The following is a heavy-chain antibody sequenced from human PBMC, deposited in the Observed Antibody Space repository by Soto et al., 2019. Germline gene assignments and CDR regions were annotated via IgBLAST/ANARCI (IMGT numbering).Heavy chain of an antibody. CDR1: GFSFSNFA. V-gene: IGHV3-30*18. J-gene: IGHJ4*02. CDR3: AKERFAEYDY. Sequence: QVHLVESGGGVVQPGRSLRLSCAASGFSFSNFAMHWVRQAPGKGLEWVAVISHNGINKYSADSVKGRFTISRDSSKNTVYLQMDSLRPEDTAVYYCAKERFAEYDYWGQGTLVPVSS. CDR2: ISHNGINK.